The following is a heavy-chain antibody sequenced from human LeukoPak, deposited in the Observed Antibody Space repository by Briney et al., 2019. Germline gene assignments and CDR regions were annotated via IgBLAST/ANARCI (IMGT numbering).Heavy chain of an antibody. CDR1: GYTFTSYD. Sequence: GASVKVSCKASGYTFTSYDINWVRQATGQGLEWMGWTNPNSGNTGYAQKFQGRVTMTRNTSISTAYMELSSLRSEDTAVYYCARGPLPDPDYYDSSGYPFDYWGQGTLVTVSS. J-gene: IGHJ4*02. CDR2: TNPNSGNT. V-gene: IGHV1-8*01. D-gene: IGHD3-22*01. CDR3: ARGPLPDPDYYDSSGYPFDY.